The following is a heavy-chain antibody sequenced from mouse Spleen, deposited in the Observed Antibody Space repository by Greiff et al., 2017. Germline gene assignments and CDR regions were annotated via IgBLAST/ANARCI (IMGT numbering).Heavy chain of an antibody. CDR1: GYSITSGYY. Sequence: EVKLVESGPGLVKPSQSLSLTCSVTGYSITSGYYWXXIRQFPGNKLEWMGYISYDGSNNYNPSLKNRISITRDTSKNQFFLKLNSVTTEDTATYYCARGYYDYPFAYWGQGTLVTVSA. J-gene: IGHJ3*01. CDR3: ARGYYDYPFAY. CDR2: ISYDGSN. D-gene: IGHD2-4*01. V-gene: IGHV3-6*01.